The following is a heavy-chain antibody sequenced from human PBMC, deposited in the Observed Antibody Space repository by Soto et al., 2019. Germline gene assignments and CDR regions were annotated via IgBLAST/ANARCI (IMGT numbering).Heavy chain of an antibody. V-gene: IGHV4-39*01. CDR3: SRHGEYCTNGVCYPRVYYYMDV. CDR1: GGSISSSSYY. CDR2: IYYSGST. Sequence: SETLSLTCTVSGGSISSSSYYWGWIRQPPGKGLEWIGSIYYSGSTYYNPSLKIRVTISVDTSKNQFSLKLSSVTAADTAVYYCSRHGEYCTNGVCYPRVYYYMDVWGKGTTVTVSS. J-gene: IGHJ6*03. D-gene: IGHD2-8*01.